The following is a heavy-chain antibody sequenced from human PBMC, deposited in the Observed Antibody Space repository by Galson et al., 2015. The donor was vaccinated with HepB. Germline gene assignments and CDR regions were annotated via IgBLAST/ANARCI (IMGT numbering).Heavy chain of an antibody. J-gene: IGHJ4*02. V-gene: IGHV6-1*01. CDR1: GDSVSSNTAT. CDR2: TYHWSQLST. D-gene: IGHD6-13*01. CDR3: ARGIAPGGPPRFDY. Sequence: CAISGDSVSSNTATWNWFRQSPSRGLEWLGRTYHWSQLSTEYAESLKSRLTVNSDTSKNQFSLQLNSVSPEDTAVYYCARGIAPGGPPRFDYWGQGTLVTVSS.